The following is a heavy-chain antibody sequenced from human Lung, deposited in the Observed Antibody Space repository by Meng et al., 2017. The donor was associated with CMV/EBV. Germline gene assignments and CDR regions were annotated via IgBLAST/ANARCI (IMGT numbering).Heavy chain of an antibody. D-gene: IGHD6-13*01. Sequence: SVKVSXXASGYTFTSSYMNWVRQAPGQGLEWMGIINPTGGGTSYAQKFQGRVTMTRDTSTSTVYMELSSLRSEDTAVYYCARDHPPQSSSPPGVNWFDPWGQGTLVTVSS. CDR1: GYTFTSSY. CDR2: INPTGGGT. CDR3: ARDHPPQSSSPPGVNWFDP. J-gene: IGHJ5*02. V-gene: IGHV1-46*01.